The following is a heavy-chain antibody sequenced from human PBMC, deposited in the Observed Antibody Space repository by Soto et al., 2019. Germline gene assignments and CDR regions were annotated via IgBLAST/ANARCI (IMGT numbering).Heavy chain of an antibody. CDR3: ARGSYISSWYSLDY. CDR1: GSTFTSYG. D-gene: IGHD6-13*01. J-gene: IGHJ4*02. CDR2: ISAHNGNT. V-gene: IGHV1-18*04. Sequence: ASVKVSCKASGSTFTSYGISWVRQAPGQGLEWMGWISAHNGNTDYAQKFQGRVTMTTDTSTSTASMELRSLRSDDTAVYYCARGSYISSWYSLDYWGQGTLVTVSS.